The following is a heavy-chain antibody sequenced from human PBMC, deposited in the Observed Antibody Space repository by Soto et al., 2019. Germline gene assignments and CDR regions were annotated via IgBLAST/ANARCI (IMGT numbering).Heavy chain of an antibody. J-gene: IGHJ5*02. D-gene: IGHD3-3*01. CDR1: GGTFSSYA. CDR2: IIPIFGTA. V-gene: IGHV1-69*01. CDR3: ARDEAPQYYDFWSGLNWFDP. Sequence: QVQLVQSGAEVKKPGSSVKVSCKASGGTFSSYAISWVRQAPGQGLEWMGGIIPIFGTANYAQKFQGRVTITADESTSTAYMELSSLRSEDTAVYYCARDEAPQYYDFWSGLNWFDPWGQGTLVTVSS.